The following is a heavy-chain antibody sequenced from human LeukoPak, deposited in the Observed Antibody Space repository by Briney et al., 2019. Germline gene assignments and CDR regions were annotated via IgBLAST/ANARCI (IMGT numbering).Heavy chain of an antibody. J-gene: IGHJ4*02. CDR2: ISGSGDRT. D-gene: IGHD3-10*01. Sequence: RGSLRLSCAPSGFTFSSRAMNWVRHAPGKGLGWVSTISGSGDRTYYADSVADPFIISRDNSKNTLYLQMNSLRAEDTALYFCAKSLDGSGSYYFGYYWGEGILVTAS. CDR1: GFTFSSRA. V-gene: IGHV3-23*01. CDR3: AKSLDGSGSYYFGYY.